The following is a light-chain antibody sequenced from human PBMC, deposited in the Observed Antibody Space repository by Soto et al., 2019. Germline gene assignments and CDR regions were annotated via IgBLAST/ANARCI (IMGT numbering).Light chain of an antibody. CDR1: QSVSSSY. CDR2: GAS. Sequence: EIVLTQSPGTLSLSPGERVTLSCRASQSVSSSYLAWYQQKPGQAPRLLISGASSRATGIPDRFSGSASGTDFTLTISRLEREDFAVYYCQQYGSSPYTFGQGTKLEIK. CDR3: QQYGSSPYT. J-gene: IGKJ2*01. V-gene: IGKV3-20*01.